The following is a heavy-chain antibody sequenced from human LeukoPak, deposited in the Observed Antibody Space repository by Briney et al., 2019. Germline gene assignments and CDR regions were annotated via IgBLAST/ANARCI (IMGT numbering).Heavy chain of an antibody. CDR1: GGSISSYY. J-gene: IGHJ4*02. V-gene: IGHV4-59*01. Sequence: SETLSLTCTVSGGSISSYYWSWIRQPPGKGLEWIGYIYYSGSTNYNPSLKSRVTISVDTSKNQFSLKLSSVTAADTAVYYCARVPTRGYDAFFDFWCQGTLVTVSS. CDR2: IYYSGST. D-gene: IGHD5-12*01. CDR3: ARVPTRGYDAFFDF.